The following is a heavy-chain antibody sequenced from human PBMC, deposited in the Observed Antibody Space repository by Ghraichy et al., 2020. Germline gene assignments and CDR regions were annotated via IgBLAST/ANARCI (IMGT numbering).Heavy chain of an antibody. D-gene: IGHD3-3*01. J-gene: IGHJ4*02. Sequence: SQTLSLTCAVYGGSFSGYYWSWIRQPPGKGLEWIGEINHSGSTNYNPSLKSRVTISVDTSKNQFSLKLSSVTAADTAVYYCARGPLFFSVAYGPRRNKVFDYWGQGTLVTVSS. CDR2: INHSGST. CDR1: GGSFSGYY. V-gene: IGHV4-34*01. CDR3: ARGPLFFSVAYGPRRNKVFDY.